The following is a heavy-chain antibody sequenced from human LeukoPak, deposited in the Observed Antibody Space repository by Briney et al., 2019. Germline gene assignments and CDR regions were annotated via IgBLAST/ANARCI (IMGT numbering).Heavy chain of an antibody. J-gene: IGHJ5*02. CDR2: ISAYNGNT. CDR3: ARAGSRFLEWLLFSWFAP. D-gene: IGHD3-3*01. V-gene: IGHV1-18*01. CDR1: GYTFTSYG. Sequence: GASVKVSCKASGYTFTSYGISWVRQAPGQGLEWMGWISAYNGNTNYAQKLQGRGTMTTDTSTSTAYMEMRSLRSDDTAVYYCARAGSRFLEWLLFSWFAPWGQGTLVTVSS.